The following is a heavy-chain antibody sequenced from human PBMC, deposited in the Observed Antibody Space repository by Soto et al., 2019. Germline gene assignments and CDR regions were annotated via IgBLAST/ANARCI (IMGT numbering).Heavy chain of an antibody. J-gene: IGHJ6*02. Sequence: GASVKVSCKASGYTFTSYGISWVRQAPGQGLEWMGWISAYNGNTNYAQKLQGRVTMTTDTSTSTAYMELRSLRSDDTAVYYCARDYDILNGYNYYYGMDVWGQGPKVTVYS. CDR1: GYTFTSYG. CDR2: ISAYNGNT. CDR3: ARDYDILNGYNYYYGMDV. D-gene: IGHD3-9*01. V-gene: IGHV1-18*04.